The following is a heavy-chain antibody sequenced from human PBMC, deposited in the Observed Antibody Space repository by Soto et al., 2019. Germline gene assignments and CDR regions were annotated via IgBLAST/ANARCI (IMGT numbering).Heavy chain of an antibody. CDR1: GGSISSGGYS. V-gene: IGHV4-30-2*01. CDR2: IYHSGST. D-gene: IGHD3-10*01. J-gene: IGHJ3*02. Sequence: SETLSLTCAVSGGSISSGGYSWSWIRQPPGKGLEWIGYIYHSGSTYYNPSLKSRVTISVDRSKNQFSLKLSSVTAADTAVYYCASQGPFGASDIWGQGTMVTVSS. CDR3: ASQGPFGASDI.